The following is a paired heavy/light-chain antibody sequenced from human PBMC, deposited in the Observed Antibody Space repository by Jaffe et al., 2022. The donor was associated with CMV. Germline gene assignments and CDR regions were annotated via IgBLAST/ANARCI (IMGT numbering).Light chain of an antibody. Sequence: DIQMTQSPSSLSASVGDRVIITCRASQGISNYVAWFQQKPGKAPKSLIFAASSFQSGVPSRFSGSGSGTDFTLTISSLEPEDFATYYCQQYHKYPYTFGQGTKLEIK. CDR2: AAS. CDR3: QQYHKYPYT. V-gene: IGKV1-16*01. J-gene: IGKJ2*01. CDR1: QGISNY.
Heavy chain of an antibody. J-gene: IGHJ4*02. CDR1: GYTFTDYY. CDR2: INPMNGDT. D-gene: IGHD1-26*01. Sequence: QVQLLQSGAVVKQPGASVKVSCEASGYTFTDYYVHWVRQAPGQGLEWMGRINPMNGDTKYAQKFQGGVTMTTDTSIRTAYLDLSRLTSDDTAVYYCASGSALLGRYWGQGTLVTVSS. V-gene: IGHV1-2*06. CDR3: ASGSALLGRY.